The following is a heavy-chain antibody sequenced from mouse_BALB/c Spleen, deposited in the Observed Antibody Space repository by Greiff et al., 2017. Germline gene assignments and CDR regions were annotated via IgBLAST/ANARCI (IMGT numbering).Heavy chain of an antibody. CDR2: IDPANGNT. J-gene: IGHJ2*01. D-gene: IGHD1-1*01. CDR3: ARYYYGSSPFDY. V-gene: IGHV14-3*02. CDR1: GFNIKDTY. Sequence: EVQRVESGAELVKPGASVKLSCTASGFNIKDTYMHWVKQRPEQGLEWIGRIDPANGNTKYDPKFQGKATITADTSSNTAYLQLSSLTSEDTAVYYCARYYYGSSPFDYWGQGTTLTVSS.